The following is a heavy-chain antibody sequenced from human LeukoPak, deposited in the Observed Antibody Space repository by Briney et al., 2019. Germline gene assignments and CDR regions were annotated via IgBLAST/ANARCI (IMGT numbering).Heavy chain of an antibody. CDR1: GGSISSSRYY. CDR3: ARHERNGGASFDY. CDR2: IYYSGST. V-gene: IGHV4-39*01. Sequence: SETLSLTCTVSGGSISSSRYYWGWIRQSRGKGLERIGSIYYSGSTYYNPSLKSRVTISVDTSKNLFSLKLSSVTAADTAVYSRARHERNGGASFDYWGQGTLVTVSS. D-gene: IGHD2-8*01. J-gene: IGHJ4*02.